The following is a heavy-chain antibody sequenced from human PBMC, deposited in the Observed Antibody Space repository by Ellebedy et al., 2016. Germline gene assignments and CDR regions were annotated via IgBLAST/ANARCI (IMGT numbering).Heavy chain of an antibody. V-gene: IGHV3-7*04. J-gene: IGHJ4*02. D-gene: IGHD2-15*01. Sequence: GESLKISXAASGFTFSDYYMSWVRQAPGKGLEWVANIKQDGSEKYYVDSVKGRFTISRDNAKNSLYLQMNSLRAEDTAVYYCARPLVSTPCSGGSCYVEVGYWGQGTLVTVSS. CDR2: IKQDGSEK. CDR3: ARPLVSTPCSGGSCYVEVGY. CDR1: GFTFSDYY.